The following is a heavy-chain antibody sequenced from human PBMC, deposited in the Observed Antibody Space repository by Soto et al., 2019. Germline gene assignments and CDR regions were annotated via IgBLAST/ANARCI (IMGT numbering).Heavy chain of an antibody. V-gene: IGHV4-59*01. Sequence: QVQLQESGPGLVKPSETLSLTCTVSGGSISSYYWSWIRQPQGKGLEWIGYIYYSGSTNYIPSLKSRVTSSVDTSKDHFSLKMRSVTAADTAVYYCARRYGSVFDYWGQGTLVTVSS. J-gene: IGHJ4*02. CDR3: ARRYGSVFDY. D-gene: IGHD6-19*01. CDR2: IYYSGST. CDR1: GGSISSYY.